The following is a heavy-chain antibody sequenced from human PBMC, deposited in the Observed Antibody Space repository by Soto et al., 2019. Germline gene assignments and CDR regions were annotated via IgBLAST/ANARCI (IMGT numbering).Heavy chain of an antibody. J-gene: IGHJ3*02. Sequence: QLHLVQSGAVVKKPGASVTVSCSASGYPVTAYYMHWVRQAPGRGLEWMGGINPATGAAKYTQTFPGRGTMTRDTCTRTGFLELSGLTSEDTAVFYWAGGGGVGVAGSAAFDMWGQGTLVTVSS. CDR1: GYPVTAYY. CDR2: INPATGAA. CDR3: AGGGGVGVAGSAAFDM. D-gene: IGHD3-3*01. V-gene: IGHV1-2*02.